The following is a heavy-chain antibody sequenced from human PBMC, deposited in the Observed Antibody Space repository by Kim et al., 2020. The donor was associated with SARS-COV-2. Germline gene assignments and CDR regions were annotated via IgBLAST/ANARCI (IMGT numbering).Heavy chain of an antibody. CDR1: GFTFSRYW. D-gene: IGHD1-26*01. V-gene: IGHV3-7*01. CDR3: ARHFASTSQRESFDY. J-gene: IGHJ4*01. CDR2: IKQDGSEK. Sequence: GGSLRLSCAASGFTFSRYWMSWVRQAPGKGLEWVANIKQDGSEKDYVDSVKGRFTISRDNAGNSLVLQMNSLRAEDTAVYYCARHFASTSQRESFDYWG.